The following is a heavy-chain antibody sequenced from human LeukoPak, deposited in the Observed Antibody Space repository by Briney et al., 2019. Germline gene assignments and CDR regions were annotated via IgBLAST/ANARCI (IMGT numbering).Heavy chain of an antibody. CDR2: ISSSSSYT. J-gene: IGHJ6*04. CDR3: ARGVSTYYYYYGMDV. CDR1: GFTFNDYY. D-gene: IGHD2-8*01. V-gene: IGHV3-11*06. Sequence: GGSLRLSCAASGFTFNDYYMSWIRQAPGKGLEWVSYISSSSSYTNYADSVRGRFTISRDNAKNSLYMQMNSLRAEDTAVYYCARGVSTYYYYYGMDVWGEETTVTVSS.